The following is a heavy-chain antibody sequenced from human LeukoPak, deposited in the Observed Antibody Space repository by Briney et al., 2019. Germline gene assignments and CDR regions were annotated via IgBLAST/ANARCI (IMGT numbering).Heavy chain of an antibody. CDR2: ISYNEMYQ. J-gene: IGHJ4*02. CDR3: AKDRDYYGSGSDY. V-gene: IGHV3-30*18. Sequence: GGSLRLSCAASGFTFNIYGMHWVRQAPGKGLEWVAGISYNEMYQYYADSVKGRFTISRDNSKNTLFLQMNSLRAEDTAIYYCAKDRDYYGSGSDYWGQGTLVTVSS. CDR1: GFTFNIYG. D-gene: IGHD3-10*01.